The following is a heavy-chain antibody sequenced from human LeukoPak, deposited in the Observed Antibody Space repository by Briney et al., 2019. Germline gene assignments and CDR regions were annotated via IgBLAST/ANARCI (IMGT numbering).Heavy chain of an antibody. Sequence: SETLSLTCTVSGYSISSGYYWSWIRQPAGKGLEWIGRIYTSGSTNYNPSLKSRVTMSVDTSKNQFSLKLSSVTAADTAVYYCARISGSYYYYMDVWGKGTTVTVSS. CDR3: ARISGSYYYYMDV. CDR1: GYSISSGYY. V-gene: IGHV4-4*07. J-gene: IGHJ6*03. D-gene: IGHD1-26*01. CDR2: IYTSGST.